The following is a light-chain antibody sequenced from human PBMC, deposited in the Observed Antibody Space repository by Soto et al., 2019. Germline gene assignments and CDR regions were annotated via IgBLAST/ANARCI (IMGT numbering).Light chain of an antibody. CDR3: KQYYTWPPRLT. CDR2: AVS. Sequence: EIAMTKSPGTLSLSPGARATLSCMAVQSISTNVAWYQQRPGEAPRRLMSAVSTRAAGVPARFSGGCSGTECTLTSSGRQSVDFSIYYCKQYYTWPPRLTFGQGTRLE. V-gene: IGKV3-15*01. CDR1: QSISTN. J-gene: IGKJ5*01.